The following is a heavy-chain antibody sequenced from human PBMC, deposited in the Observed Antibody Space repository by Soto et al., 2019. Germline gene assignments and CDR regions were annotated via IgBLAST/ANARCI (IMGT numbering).Heavy chain of an antibody. V-gene: IGHV1-2*02. Sequence: ASVKVSCKASGYTFTGYYMHWVRQAPGQGLEWMGWINPNSGGTNYAQKFQGRVTMTRDTSISTAYMELSRLRSDDTAVYYCARGRFLEWLSTTNYYYYGMDVWGQGTTVTVSS. D-gene: IGHD3-3*01. CDR1: GYTFTGYY. CDR2: INPNSGGT. CDR3: ARGRFLEWLSTTNYYYYGMDV. J-gene: IGHJ6*02.